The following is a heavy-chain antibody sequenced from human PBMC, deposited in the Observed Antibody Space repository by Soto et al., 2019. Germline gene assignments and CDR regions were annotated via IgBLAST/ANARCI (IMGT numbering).Heavy chain of an antibody. V-gene: IGHV5-51*01. CDR1: GYSFTSYW. CDR2: IYPGDSDT. J-gene: IGHJ6*03. D-gene: IGHD2-2*03. Sequence: GESLKISCKGSGYSFTSYWIGWVRQMPGKGLEWMGIIYPGDSDTRYSPSFQGQVTISADKSISTAYLQWSSLKTSDTAMYYCARLEDGYCSSTSCYAMDVWGKGTTVTVSS. CDR3: ARLEDGYCSSTSCYAMDV.